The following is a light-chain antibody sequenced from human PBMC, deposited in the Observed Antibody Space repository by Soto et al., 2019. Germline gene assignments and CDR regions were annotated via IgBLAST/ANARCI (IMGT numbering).Light chain of an antibody. CDR2: WAS. J-gene: IGKJ1*01. CDR3: QYYYNDPPWT. CDR1: QSVLYSSNNKNY. Sequence: DIVMTQSPDSLAVSLGERATINCSSSQSVLYSSNNKNYLGWYQQKPGQAPKLLIYWASTRESGVPERFSGSGSVTDFTLTISSLQAEDVAVYYCQYYYNDPPWTFGQGTKVEIK. V-gene: IGKV4-1*01.